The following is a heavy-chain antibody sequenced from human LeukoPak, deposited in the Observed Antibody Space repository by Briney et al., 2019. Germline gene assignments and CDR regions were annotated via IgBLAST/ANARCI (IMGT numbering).Heavy chain of an antibody. CDR3: ARAGSITILRGVTGSQFDY. J-gene: IGHJ4*02. CDR2: INPSGGST. Sequence: ASVKVSCKASGYTFTNYYKHWVRQAPGQGLEWVGIINPSGGSTSYAQKFQGRVTMTRDTSTSTVYMELSSLRSEDTAVYYCARAGSITILRGVTGSQFDYWGQGTLVTVSS. D-gene: IGHD3-10*01. V-gene: IGHV1-46*01. CDR1: GYTFTNYY.